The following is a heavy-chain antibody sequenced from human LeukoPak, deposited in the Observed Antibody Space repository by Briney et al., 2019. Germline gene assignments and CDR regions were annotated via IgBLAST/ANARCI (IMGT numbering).Heavy chain of an antibody. CDR1: GGSISGFS. CDR3: ARIPYGGFDY. D-gene: IGHD4-23*01. CDR2: VSYSGST. Sequence: PSETLSLTCTVSGGSISGFSWSGIRQPPGKGLEWIGFVSYSGSTNYNPSLKSRVTISLDTSKNQFSLNLTSVTAADTAVYYCARIPYGGFDYWGQGTLVTVSS. V-gene: IGHV4-59*01. J-gene: IGHJ4*02.